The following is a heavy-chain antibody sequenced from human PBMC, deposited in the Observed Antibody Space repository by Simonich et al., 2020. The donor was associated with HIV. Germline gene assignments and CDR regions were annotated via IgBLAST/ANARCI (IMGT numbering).Heavy chain of an antibody. CDR2: ISSSSSYI. V-gene: IGHV3-21*01. D-gene: IGHD1-26*01. CDR1: GFTFSSYS. Sequence: EVQLVESGGGLVKPGGSLRLSCAASGFTFSSYSMNWVRQAPGKGVEWGSSISSSSSYISYADSVKGRFTISRDNAKNSLYLQMNSLRAEDTAVYYCAKYLRVSGADYWGQGTLVTVSS. J-gene: IGHJ4*02. CDR3: AKYLRVSGADY.